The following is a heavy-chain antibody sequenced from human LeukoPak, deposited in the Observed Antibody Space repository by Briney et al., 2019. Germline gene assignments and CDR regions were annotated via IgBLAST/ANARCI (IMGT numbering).Heavy chain of an antibody. D-gene: IGHD3-16*01. J-gene: IGHJ4*02. V-gene: IGHV3-30*18. Sequence: GGSLRLSCAASGFTFSSYGMHWVRQAPGKGLEWVAVISYDGSNKYYADSVKGRFTISRDNSKNTLYLQMNSLRADDTALYYCAKDPGYFGGWGQGTLVTVSS. CDR2: ISYDGSNK. CDR1: GFTFSSYG. CDR3: AKDPGYFGG.